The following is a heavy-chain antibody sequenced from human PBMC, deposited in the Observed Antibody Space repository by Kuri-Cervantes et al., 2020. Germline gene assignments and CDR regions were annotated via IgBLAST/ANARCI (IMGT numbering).Heavy chain of an antibody. CDR1: GFTFSSSA. D-gene: IGHD6-13*01. CDR2: ISYDGSNK. J-gene: IGHJ6*02. CDR3: ARDQRYSSSWYSYYYNYGMDV. V-gene: IGHV3-30-3*01. Sequence: GESLKISCAASGFTFSSSAMHWVRQAPGKGLEWVAVISYDGSNKYYADSVKGRFTISRDNSKNTLYLQMNSLRAEDTAVYYCARDQRYSSSWYSYYYNYGMDVWGQGTTVTVSS.